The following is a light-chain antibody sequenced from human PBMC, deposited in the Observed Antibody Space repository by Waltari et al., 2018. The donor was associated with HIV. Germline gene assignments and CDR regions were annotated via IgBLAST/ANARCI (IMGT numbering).Light chain of an antibody. CDR1: SSDVGGYNY. V-gene: IGLV2-14*01. J-gene: IGLJ1*01. CDR2: EVS. CDR3: SSYTSSSTL. Sequence: QSALTQPASVSGSPGQSITISCTGTSSDVGGYNYVSWYQQHPGKAHKLMIYEVSNRPSGVSNRLSGSKSSNTASLTISGLQAEDEADYYCSSYTSSSTLFGTGTKVTVL.